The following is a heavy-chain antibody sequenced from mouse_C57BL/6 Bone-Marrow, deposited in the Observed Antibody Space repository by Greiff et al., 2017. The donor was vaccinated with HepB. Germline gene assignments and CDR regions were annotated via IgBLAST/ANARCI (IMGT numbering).Heavy chain of an antibody. CDR2: INPNNGGT. J-gene: IGHJ2*01. Sequence: VQLQQSGPELVKPGASVKISCKASGYTFTDYYMNWVKQSHGKSLEWIGDINPNNGGTSYNQKFKGKATLTVDKSSSTAYMELRSLTSEDSAVYYCARDYAHNFDYWGQDTTLTVSS. CDR3: ARDYAHNFDY. CDR1: GYTFTDYY. D-gene: IGHD1-1*01. V-gene: IGHV1-26*01.